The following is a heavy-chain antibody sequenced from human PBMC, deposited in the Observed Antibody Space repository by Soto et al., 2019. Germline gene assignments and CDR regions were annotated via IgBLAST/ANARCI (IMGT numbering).Heavy chain of an antibody. CDR1: GFTFSSYA. D-gene: IGHD1-26*01. CDR2: ISSSGAGT. CDR3: AKDRHSGSYFPFDY. Sequence: GGSLRLSCAASGFTFSSYAMSWVRQAPGKGLEWVSTISSSGAGTYYADSVKGRFTISRDNSKNTLYLQTNSLRAEDTAVFYCAKDRHSGSYFPFDYWGQGILVTSPQ. V-gene: IGHV3-23*01. J-gene: IGHJ4*02.